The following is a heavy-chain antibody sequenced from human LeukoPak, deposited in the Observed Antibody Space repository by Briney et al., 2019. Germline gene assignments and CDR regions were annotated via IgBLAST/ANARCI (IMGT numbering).Heavy chain of an antibody. J-gene: IGHJ5*02. D-gene: IGHD6-19*01. CDR1: GFTFSSYG. V-gene: IGHV3-33*08. Sequence: GGSLRLSCAASGFTFSSYGMHWVRQAPGKGLEWVAVIWYDGSNKYYADSVKGRFTISRDNSKNTLYLQMNSLRAEDTAVYYCARSYRSGWYISNRGFDPWGQGTLVTVSS. CDR2: IWYDGSNK. CDR3: ARSYRSGWYISNRGFDP.